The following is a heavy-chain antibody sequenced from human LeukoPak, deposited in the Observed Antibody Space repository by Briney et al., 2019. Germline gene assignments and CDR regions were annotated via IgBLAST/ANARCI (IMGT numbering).Heavy chain of an antibody. CDR2: ISYDGSNK. CDR1: GFTFSSYW. D-gene: IGHD4-17*01. V-gene: IGHV3-30*18. CDR3: AKDKSYVGTSYGDYIGDY. Sequence: GGSQRLSCAASGFTFSSYWMSWVRQAPGKGLEWVAVISYDGSNKYYADPVKGRFTISRDNSKNTLYLQMNSLRAEDTAVYYCAKDKSYVGTSYGDYIGDYWGQGTLVTVSS. J-gene: IGHJ4*02.